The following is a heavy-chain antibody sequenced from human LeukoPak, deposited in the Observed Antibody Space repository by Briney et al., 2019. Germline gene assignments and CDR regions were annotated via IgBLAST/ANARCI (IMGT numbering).Heavy chain of an antibody. V-gene: IGHV4-39*07. CDR3: AGRDTAMALEKYYYYYYMDV. CDR1: DGSISSDIYY. Sequence: PSETLSLACTVSDGSISSDIYYWGWSRQPPGKGLEWIGSIYYSGNTYYNPSLKSRVTISLDTSNKQFSLKLSSVTAADTAVYYCAGRDTAMALEKYYYYYYMDVWGKGTTVTVSS. CDR2: IYYSGNT. D-gene: IGHD5-18*01. J-gene: IGHJ6*03.